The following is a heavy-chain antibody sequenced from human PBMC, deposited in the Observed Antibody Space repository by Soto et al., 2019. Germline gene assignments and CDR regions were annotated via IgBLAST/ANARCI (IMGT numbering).Heavy chain of an antibody. V-gene: IGHV1-69*02. CDR2: IIPILGIA. J-gene: IGHJ4*02. Sequence: QVQLVQSGAEVKKPGSSVKVSCKASRGTFSSYTISWVRQAPGQGLEWMGRIIPILGIANYAQKFQGRVTITADKYTSTAYMELSSLRAEDTAVYHCNVGDYVPDDYWGQRTLVTVSS. D-gene: IGHD4-17*01. CDR1: RGTFSSYT. CDR3: NVGDYVPDDY.